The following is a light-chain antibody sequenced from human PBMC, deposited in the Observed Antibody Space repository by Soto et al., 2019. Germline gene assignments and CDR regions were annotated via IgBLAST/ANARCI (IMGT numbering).Light chain of an antibody. CDR2: DAS. CDR3: QQYDTYRT. Sequence: DIVMTQSPDSLAVSLGERATMNCKCSRSVLYKSNNKNHLAWYQQKPGKAPKLLIFDASTLQSGVPSRFSGSGSGTDFTLTISSLQPDDFATYYCQQYDTYRTFGQGTKVDI. V-gene: IGKV4-1*01. CDR1: RSVLYKSNNKNH. J-gene: IGKJ1*01.